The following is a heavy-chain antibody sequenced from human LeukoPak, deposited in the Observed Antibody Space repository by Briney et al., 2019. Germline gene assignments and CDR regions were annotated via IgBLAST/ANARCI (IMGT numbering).Heavy chain of an antibody. D-gene: IGHD3-9*01. V-gene: IGHV3-20*04. CDR1: GFTFDDYG. J-gene: IGHJ3*02. CDR2: INWNGGST. CDR3: ARVKVNDILTGPPDTQDAFDI. Sequence: GGSLRLSCAASGFTFDDYGMSWVRQAPGKGLEWVSGINWNGGSTGYADSVKGRFTISRDNAKNSLYLQMNSLRAEDTALYYCARVKVNDILTGPPDTQDAFDIWGQGTMVTVSS.